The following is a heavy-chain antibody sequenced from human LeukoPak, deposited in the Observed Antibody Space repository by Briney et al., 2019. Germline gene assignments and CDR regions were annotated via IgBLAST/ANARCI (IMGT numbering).Heavy chain of an antibody. CDR1: GGSISSSSYY. D-gene: IGHD3-10*01. J-gene: IGHJ4*02. Sequence: PSETLSLTCTVSGGSISSSSYYWGWIRQPPGKGLEWIGSIYYSGSTYYNPSLKSRVTISVDTSKNQFSLKLSSVTAADTAVYYCARDRIGYYYGSGSYYPVEWGQGTLVTVSS. CDR2: IYYSGST. CDR3: ARDRIGYYYGSGSYYPVE. V-gene: IGHV4-39*02.